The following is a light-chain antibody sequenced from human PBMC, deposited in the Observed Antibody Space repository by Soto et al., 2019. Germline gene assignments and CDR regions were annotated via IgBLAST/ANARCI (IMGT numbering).Light chain of an antibody. CDR2: GAS. V-gene: IGKV1-39*01. Sequence: DIQMTQSPSSLSTSVGDRVTITCRTSQSVSTYLNWYQQRPGKAPKLLIYGASSLQSGVPSRFSGSGSGTHFTLTISXLQPEDFATYYCQEGSTLLTFGGGTKVDIK. CDR1: QSVSTY. CDR3: QEGSTLLT. J-gene: IGKJ4*01.